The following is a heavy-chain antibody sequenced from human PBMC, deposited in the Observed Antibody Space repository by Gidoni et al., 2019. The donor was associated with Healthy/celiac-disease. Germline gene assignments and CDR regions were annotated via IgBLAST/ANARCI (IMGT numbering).Heavy chain of an antibody. CDR3: AKSPSQLLWFGFNWFDP. J-gene: IGHJ5*02. CDR1: GFTFRRYA. V-gene: IGHV3-23*01. CDR2: ISGSGGST. Sequence: EVQLLESGGGLVQPGGSLRLSCAASGFTFRRYAMSWVRQAPGKGLEWVSAISGSGGSTYYADSVKGRFTISRDNSKNTLYLQMNSLRAEDTAVYYCAKSPSQLLWFGFNWFDPWGQGTLVTVSS. D-gene: IGHD3-10*01.